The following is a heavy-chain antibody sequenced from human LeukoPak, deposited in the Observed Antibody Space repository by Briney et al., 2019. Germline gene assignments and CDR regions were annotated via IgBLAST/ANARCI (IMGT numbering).Heavy chain of an antibody. CDR3: AVTSYGSGSYVDS. Sequence: PGGSLRLSCVASGFTFSSYWMHWVRQAPGEGLVWVSRINSDGSTTTYADSVKGRFTISRDNAKNTLYLQMNSLRVEDTAVYYCAVTSYGSGSYVDSWGQGTLVTVSS. V-gene: IGHV3-74*01. J-gene: IGHJ5*01. CDR1: GFTFSSYW. CDR2: INSDGSTT. D-gene: IGHD3-10*01.